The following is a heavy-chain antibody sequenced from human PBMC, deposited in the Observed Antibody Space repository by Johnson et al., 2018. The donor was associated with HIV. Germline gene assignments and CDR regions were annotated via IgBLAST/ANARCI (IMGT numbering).Heavy chain of an antibody. Sequence: VQLVESGGGLVQPGRSLRLSCAASGFTFDDYAMHWVRQGPGKGLEWVAGIGSNGLTIGYVDSVKGRFPISRDDATNSLYLRMDSLRTEDTALYYCAKDQNYGSYLLSFDVWGQGTMVTVSS. CDR3: AKDQNYGSYLLSFDV. D-gene: IGHD3-16*01. J-gene: IGHJ3*01. V-gene: IGHV3-9*01. CDR2: IGSNGLTI. CDR1: GFTFDDYA.